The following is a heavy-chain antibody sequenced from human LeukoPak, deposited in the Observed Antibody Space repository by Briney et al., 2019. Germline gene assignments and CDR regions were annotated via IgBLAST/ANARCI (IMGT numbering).Heavy chain of an antibody. J-gene: IGHJ3*02. CDR3: ARDFLGYCSSTSCFEGNAFDI. D-gene: IGHD2-2*01. CDR2: IQFDGSNK. Sequence: GGSLRLSCAASGFTFSNYGMHWVRQAPGKGLEWVALIQFDGSNKYYADSVKGRFTISRDNSKNTLYLQMNSLRAEDTAVYYCARDFLGYCSSTSCFEGNAFDIWGQGTMVTVSS. V-gene: IGHV3-30*02. CDR1: GFTFSNYG.